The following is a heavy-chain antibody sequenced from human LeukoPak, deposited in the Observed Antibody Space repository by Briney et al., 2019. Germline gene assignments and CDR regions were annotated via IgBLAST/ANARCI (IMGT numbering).Heavy chain of an antibody. V-gene: IGHV3-30-3*01. CDR3: ARADCSGGSCYLFDY. D-gene: IGHD2-15*01. J-gene: IGHJ4*02. CDR2: ISYDGSNK. Sequence: GGSLRLSCAASGFTVSSNYMNWVRQAPGKGLEWVAVISYDGSNKYYADSVKGRFTISRDNSKNTLYLQMNSLRAEDTAVYYCARADCSGGSCYLFDYWGQGTLVTVSS. CDR1: GFTVSSNY.